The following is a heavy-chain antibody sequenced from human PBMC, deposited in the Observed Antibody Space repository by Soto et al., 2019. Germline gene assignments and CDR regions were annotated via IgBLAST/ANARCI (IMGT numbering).Heavy chain of an antibody. CDR1: GFTFSSYG. J-gene: IGHJ3*02. CDR3: AKETPVGDAFDI. CDR2: ISYDGSNK. Sequence: GGSLRLSCAASGFTFSSYGMHWVRQAPGRGLEWVAVISYDGSNKYYADSVKGRFTISRDNSKNTLYLQMNSLRAEDTAVYYCAKETPVGDAFDIWGQGTMVTVSS. V-gene: IGHV3-30*18.